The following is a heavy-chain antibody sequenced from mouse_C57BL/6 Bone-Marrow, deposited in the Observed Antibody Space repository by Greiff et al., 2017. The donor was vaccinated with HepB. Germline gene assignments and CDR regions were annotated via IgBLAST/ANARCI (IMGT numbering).Heavy chain of an antibody. D-gene: IGHD1-1*01. CDR3: ARSPPGGSSHWYFDV. CDR1: GYTFTSYW. Sequence: QVQLKQPGAELVRPGTSVKLSCKASGYTFTSYWMHWVKQRPGQGLEWIGVIDPSDSYTNYNQKFKGKATLTVDTSSSTAYMQLSSLTSEDSAVYYCARSPPGGSSHWYFDVWGTGTTVTVSS. CDR2: IDPSDSYT. J-gene: IGHJ1*03. V-gene: IGHV1-59*01.